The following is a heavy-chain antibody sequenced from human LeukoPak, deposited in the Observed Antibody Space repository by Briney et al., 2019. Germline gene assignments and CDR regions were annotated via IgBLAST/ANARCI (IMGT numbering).Heavy chain of an antibody. CDR2: IRPSGDNT. J-gene: IGHJ4*02. Sequence: PGGSLRLSCAASGFTFSSYDMTWVRQAPGRGLEWVSSIRPSGDNTYYGDSVKGRFSISRDYATNSLHLQMNSLRAEDTAFYYCARVGGYCSGASCSFRYYFDKWGQGTLVTVSS. CDR1: GFTFSSYD. D-gene: IGHD2-2*01. CDR3: ARVGGYCSGASCSFRYYFDK. V-gene: IGHV3-21*01.